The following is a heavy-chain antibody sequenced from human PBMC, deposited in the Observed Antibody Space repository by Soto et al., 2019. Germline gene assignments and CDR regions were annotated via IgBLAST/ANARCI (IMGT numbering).Heavy chain of an antibody. V-gene: IGHV3-30*03. D-gene: IGHD1-1*01. Sequence: QVHLVESGGGVVQPGGSLRLSCAASGFTINRNDMYWVRQAPGKGLEWVAVMSFDGNHQHYADSVKGRFTNSRNNSKNTLSLEMNSLRRDDTAVYYCASCERFPRVGVDYYALDVWGQGTTVIVSS. CDR3: ASCERFPRVGVDYYALDV. CDR1: GFTINRND. CDR2: MSFDGNHQ. J-gene: IGHJ6*02.